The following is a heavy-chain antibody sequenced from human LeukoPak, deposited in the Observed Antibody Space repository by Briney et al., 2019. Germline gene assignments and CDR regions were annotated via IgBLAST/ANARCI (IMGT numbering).Heavy chain of an antibody. J-gene: IGHJ4*02. CDR3: TREAAPTIYYFDY. D-gene: IGHD6-13*01. Sequence: PGGSLRLSCAASGFPFSYYWIHWVRQVPGKGLVWVSHINSDGSDTGYADSVKGRFTISRDNAENTVYLQMNSLRAEDTAVYYCTREAAPTIYYFDYWGQGNLVTVSS. CDR1: GFPFSYYW. CDR2: INSDGSDT. V-gene: IGHV3-74*01.